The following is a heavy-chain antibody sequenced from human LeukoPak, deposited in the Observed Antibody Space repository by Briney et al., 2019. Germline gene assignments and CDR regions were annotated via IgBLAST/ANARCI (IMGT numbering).Heavy chain of an antibody. CDR1: GGSISSSSYY. CDR3: ARRVVQLLWFGELSPDNWFDP. J-gene: IGHJ5*02. CDR2: IYYSGST. Sequence: PSETLSLTCTVSGGSISSSSYYWGWIRPPPGKGLEWIGSIYYSGSTYYNPSLTSRVTISVDTSKNQFSLKLSSVTAADTAVYYCARRVVQLLWFGELSPDNWFDPWGQGTLVTVSS. V-gene: IGHV4-39*01. D-gene: IGHD3-10*01.